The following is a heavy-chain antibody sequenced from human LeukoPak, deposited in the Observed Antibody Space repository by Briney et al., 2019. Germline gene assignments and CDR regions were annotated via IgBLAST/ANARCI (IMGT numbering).Heavy chain of an antibody. CDR1: RGSISSYY. CDR3: ARGDTTLNY. V-gene: IGHV4-59*01. J-gene: IGHJ4*02. CDR2: IYHGGST. Sequence: SVTLSLTCIVSRGSISSYYWSWIRQPPGKGLEWIGYIYHGGSTNYNPSLKSRVTISGDTSKNQFSLKLSSVTAADTAVYYCARGDTTLNYWGQGTLVTVSS. D-gene: IGHD1-26*01.